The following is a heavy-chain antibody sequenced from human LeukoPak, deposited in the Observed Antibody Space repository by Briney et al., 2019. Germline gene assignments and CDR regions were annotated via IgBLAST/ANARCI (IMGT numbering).Heavy chain of an antibody. D-gene: IGHD3-3*01. Sequence: SETLSLTCTVSGGSISSGGYYWSWIRQHPGKGLEWIGYIYYSGSTYYNPSLKSRVTISVDTSKNQFSLKLSSVTAADTAVYYCARSLRVWFDPWDQGTLVTVSS. CDR1: GGSISSGGYY. J-gene: IGHJ5*02. CDR2: IYYSGST. CDR3: ARSLRVWFDP. V-gene: IGHV4-31*03.